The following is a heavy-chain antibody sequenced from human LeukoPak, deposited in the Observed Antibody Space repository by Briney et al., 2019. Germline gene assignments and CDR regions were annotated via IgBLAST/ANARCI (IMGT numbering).Heavy chain of an antibody. V-gene: IGHV1-2*02. CDR3: ARADILTGYYIWFDP. J-gene: IGHJ5*02. CDR2: INPNSGGT. Sequence: ASVKVSCKASGYTFTGYYMHWVRQAPGQGLEWMGWINPNSGGTNYAQKFQGRVTMTRDTSISTAYMELSRLRSDDTAVYYCARADILTGYYIWFDPWSQGTLVTVSS. D-gene: IGHD3-9*01. CDR1: GYTFTGYY.